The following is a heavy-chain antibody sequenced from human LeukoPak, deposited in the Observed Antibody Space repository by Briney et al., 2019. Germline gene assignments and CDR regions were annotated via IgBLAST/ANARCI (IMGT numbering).Heavy chain of an antibody. V-gene: IGHV4-61*05. D-gene: IGHD1-26*01. CDR2: MYNSGST. Sequence: SETLSLTCTVSSGSISSSNYYWGWIRQPPGKGLEWIGHMYNSGSTNYNPSLKSRVTISVDTSKNQFSLRLSSVTAADTAVYYCASFYSGSYDTGSFDYFNYWGQGTLVTVSS. CDR3: ASFYSGSYDTGSFDYFNY. J-gene: IGHJ4*02. CDR1: SGSISSSNYY.